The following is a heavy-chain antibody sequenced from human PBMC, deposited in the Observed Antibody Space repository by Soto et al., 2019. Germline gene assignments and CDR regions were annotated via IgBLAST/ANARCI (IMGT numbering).Heavy chain of an antibody. CDR1: GGSFSGYY. CDR3: ARDEGYSSSPNSFDP. Sequence: SETLSLTSAVYGGSFSGYYWSWIRQPPGKGLEWIGEINHSGSTNYNPSLKSRVTISVDTSKNQFSLKLSSVTAADTAVYYCARDEGYSSSPNSFDPWGQGTLVTVSS. D-gene: IGHD6-13*01. V-gene: IGHV4-34*01. J-gene: IGHJ5*02. CDR2: INHSGST.